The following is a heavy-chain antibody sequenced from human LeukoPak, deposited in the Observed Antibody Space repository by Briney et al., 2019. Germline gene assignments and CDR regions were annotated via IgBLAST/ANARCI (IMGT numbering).Heavy chain of an antibody. V-gene: IGHV4-34*01. Sequence: SETLSLTCAVYGGSFSGYYWSWIRQPPGKGLEWIGEINHSGSTNYNPSLKSRVTISVDTSKNQFSLKLNSVTAADSAVYHCARMELATRHFDYWGQGTLVTVSS. J-gene: IGHJ4*02. CDR3: ARMELATRHFDY. CDR1: GGSFSGYY. D-gene: IGHD5-24*01. CDR2: INHSGST.